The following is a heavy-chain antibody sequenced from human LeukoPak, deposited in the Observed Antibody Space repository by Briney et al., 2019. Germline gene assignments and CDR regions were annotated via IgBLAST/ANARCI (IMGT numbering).Heavy chain of an antibody. V-gene: IGHV1-24*01. CDR1: GYTLTELS. CDR2: FDPEDGET. Sequence: ASVKVSCKFAGYTLTELSMHWVRQAPGKGLEWMGGFDPEDGETIYAQKIHGSITITEDTSTDTAYMELSSLRYDDAAVYSCATYDFCSGYYTHWGQGTLVTVSS. J-gene: IGHJ4*02. D-gene: IGHD3-3*01. CDR3: ATYDFCSGYYTH.